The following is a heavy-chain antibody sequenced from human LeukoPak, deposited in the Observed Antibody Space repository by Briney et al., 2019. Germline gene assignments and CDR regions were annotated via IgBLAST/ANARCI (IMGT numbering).Heavy chain of an antibody. V-gene: IGHV4-59*01. CDR2: ICYSGSA. Sequence: KTSETLFLTCTVSGGSISSYYWSWIRQPPGKGLEWIGYICYSGSANYNPSLKSRVTISVDTSKNQFSLKLASVSAADTAVYYCARGGTQLTFPVWGQGTLVTVSS. CDR1: GGSISSYY. D-gene: IGHD4/OR15-4a*01. J-gene: IGHJ4*02. CDR3: ARGGTQLTFPV.